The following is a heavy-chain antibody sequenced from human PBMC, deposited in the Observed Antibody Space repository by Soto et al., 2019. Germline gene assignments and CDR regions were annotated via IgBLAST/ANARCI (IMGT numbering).Heavy chain of an antibody. V-gene: IGHV4-4*02. CDR1: GASIRSNNR. CDR3: ARVYSGSYSDS. J-gene: IGHJ4*02. Sequence: QVQLQESGPGLVKPSGALSLTCAVSGASIRSNNRWSWVRQPPGKGLEWIGEIFHSGSTNYNPSLETRVTISVDNSKNQSSLKLSSVTAADTAVYYCARVYSGSYSDSWGQGTLVTVSS. CDR2: IFHSGST. D-gene: IGHD1-26*01.